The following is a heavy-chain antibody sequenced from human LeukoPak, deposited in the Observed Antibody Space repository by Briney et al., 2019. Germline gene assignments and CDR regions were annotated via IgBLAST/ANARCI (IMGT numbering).Heavy chain of an antibody. CDR1: GFTFSSYG. J-gene: IGHJ3*02. Sequence: GRSLRLSCASSGFTFSSYGMHWVRQAPGKGLEWVAVIWYDGSNKYYVDSVQGRFTISRDNSKNTLYVQMSSLRAEDTAVYYCARGDYYDSSGYYFPDAFDIWGQGTMVTVSS. CDR2: IWYDGSNK. V-gene: IGHV3-33*01. CDR3: ARGDYYDSSGYYFPDAFDI. D-gene: IGHD3-22*01.